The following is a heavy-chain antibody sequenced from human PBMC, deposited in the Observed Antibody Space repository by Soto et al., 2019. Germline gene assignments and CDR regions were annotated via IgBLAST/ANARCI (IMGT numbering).Heavy chain of an antibody. D-gene: IGHD3-22*01. V-gene: IGHV4-30-4*01. CDR1: GDCIRSGGYY. CDR2: IYYTGNT. Sequence: SSETLSLTCTVSGDCIRSGGYYWSWIRQHPGKGLEWIGYIYYTGNTYYNPSLKSRLTISLDTSKNQFSLNLRSVTAADKAVYYCARSGPMIVVVSWGQGSLVTVS. J-gene: IGHJ4*02. CDR3: ARSGPMIVVVS.